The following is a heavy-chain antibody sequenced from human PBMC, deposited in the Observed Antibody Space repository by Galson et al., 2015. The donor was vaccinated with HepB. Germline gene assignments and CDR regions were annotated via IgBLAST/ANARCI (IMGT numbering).Heavy chain of an antibody. V-gene: IGHV3-7*03. CDR1: GFTFSSYW. Sequence: SLRLSCAASGFTFSSYWMSWVRQAPGKGLEWVANIKQDGSEKYYVDSVKGRFTISRDNAKNSLYLQMNSLRAEDTAVYYCGTHHSSGWTPRYYFDYWGQGTLVTVSS. J-gene: IGHJ4*02. CDR3: GTHHSSGWTPRYYFDY. D-gene: IGHD6-19*01. CDR2: IKQDGSEK.